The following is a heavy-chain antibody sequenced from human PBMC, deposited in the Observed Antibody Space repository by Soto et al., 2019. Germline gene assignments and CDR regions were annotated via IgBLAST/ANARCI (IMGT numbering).Heavy chain of an antibody. J-gene: IGHJ4*02. CDR3: TLSGAVITAR. Sequence: QVQLQESGPGLVKPSGTLSLTCAVSRGSISNTNWCSWVRQPPGKGLEWIGEIYPSGRTNFNPSLKSRVSISLDKSKNQFSLNLTSVTAGDTAVYYCTLSGAVITARWGQGTLVTVSS. CDR1: RGSISNTNW. D-gene: IGHD1-26*01. CDR2: IYPSGRT. V-gene: IGHV4-4*02.